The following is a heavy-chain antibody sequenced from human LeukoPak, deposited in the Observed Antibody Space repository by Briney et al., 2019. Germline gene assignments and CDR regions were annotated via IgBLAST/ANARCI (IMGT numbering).Heavy chain of an antibody. J-gene: IGHJ4*02. V-gene: IGHV1-69*13. CDR1: GGTFSSYA. D-gene: IGHD5-24*01. CDR3: ASRDGYNYSYDY. Sequence: SVKVSCKASGGTFSSYAISWVRQAPGQGLEWMGGIIPILGTANYAQKFQGRVTITADESTSTAYMELSSLRSEDTAVYYCASRDGYNYSYDYWGQGTLVTVSS. CDR2: IIPILGTA.